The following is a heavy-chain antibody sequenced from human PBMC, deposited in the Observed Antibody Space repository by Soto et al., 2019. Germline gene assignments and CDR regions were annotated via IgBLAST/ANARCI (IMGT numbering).Heavy chain of an antibody. D-gene: IGHD7-27*01. CDR1: GFTFSSYS. Sequence: GSLILSCAASGFTFSSYSMNWVRQAPGKGLEWVSSISSSSSYIYYADSVKGRFTISRDNAKNSLYLQMNSLRAEDTAVYYCARLTGNAFDIWGQGTMVTVSS. CDR2: ISSSSSYI. J-gene: IGHJ3*02. V-gene: IGHV3-21*01. CDR3: ARLTGNAFDI.